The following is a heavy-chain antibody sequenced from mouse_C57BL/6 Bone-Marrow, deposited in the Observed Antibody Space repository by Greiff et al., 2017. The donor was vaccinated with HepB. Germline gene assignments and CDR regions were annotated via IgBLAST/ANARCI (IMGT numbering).Heavy chain of an antibody. J-gene: IGHJ4*01. V-gene: IGHV7-3*01. CDR1: GFTFTDYY. D-gene: IGHD2-5*01. Sequence: EVKLQESGGGLVQPGGSLSLSCAASGFTFTDYYMSWVRQPPGKALEWLGFIRNKANGYTTEYSASVKGRFTISRDNSQSILYLQMNALRAEDSATYDCARVIVTTSYYYAMDYWGQGTSVTVSS. CDR3: ARVIVTTSYYYAMDY. CDR2: IRNKANGYTT.